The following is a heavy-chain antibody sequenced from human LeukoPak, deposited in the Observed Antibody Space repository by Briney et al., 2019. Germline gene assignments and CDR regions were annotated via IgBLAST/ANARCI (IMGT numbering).Heavy chain of an antibody. D-gene: IGHD3-16*01. Sequence: GGSLRLSCAASGFTFSSYEMNWVRQAPGKGLEWVSYISSSGSTIYYADSVKGRFTISRDNGKNSVFLQMDSLRVEDTAVYYCVRGGRGDRPNYWGQGTLVTVSS. CDR2: ISSSGSTI. CDR1: GFTFSSYE. V-gene: IGHV3-48*03. J-gene: IGHJ4*02. CDR3: VRGGRGDRPNY.